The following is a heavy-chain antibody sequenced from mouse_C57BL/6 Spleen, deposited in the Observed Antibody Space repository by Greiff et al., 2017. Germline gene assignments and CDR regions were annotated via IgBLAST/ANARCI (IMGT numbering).Heavy chain of an antibody. CDR3: EMGYYFGSSPWFAY. V-gene: IGHV14-2*01. CDR2: IDPEDGET. D-gene: IGHD1-1*01. Sequence: VQLQQSGAELVKPGASVKLSCTASGFNIKDYYMHWVKQRTEQDLEWIGWIDPEDGETKYAPKFQGKASITSDTSTNTASLQLSSLTSEVTAVYYCEMGYYFGSSPWFAYWGQGTLVTVSA. CDR1: GFNIKDYY. J-gene: IGHJ3*01.